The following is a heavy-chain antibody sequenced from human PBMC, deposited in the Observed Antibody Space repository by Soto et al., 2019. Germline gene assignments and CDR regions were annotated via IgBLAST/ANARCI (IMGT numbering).Heavy chain of an antibody. J-gene: IGHJ6*02. CDR3: AKWFGELLSPHYYYYGMDV. CDR2: IIPIFGTA. V-gene: IGHV1-69*01. Sequence: QVPLVQSGAEVKKPGSPVKVSCKASGGTFSSYAISWVRQASGQGLEWMGGIIPIFGTANYAQKFQGRVTITADESTSTAYMELSSLRSEDTAVYYCAKWFGELLSPHYYYYGMDVWGQGTTVTVSS. D-gene: IGHD3-10*01. CDR1: GGTFSSYA.